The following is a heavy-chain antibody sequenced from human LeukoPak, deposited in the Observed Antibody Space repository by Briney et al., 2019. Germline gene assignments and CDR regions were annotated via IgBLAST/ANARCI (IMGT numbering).Heavy chain of an antibody. CDR1: GFTFSSYE. CDR3: ARAFGYGGNGYLDY. D-gene: IGHD4-23*01. J-gene: IGHJ4*02. V-gene: IGHV3-48*03. Sequence: GGSLRLSYAASGFTFSSYEMNWVRQAPGKGLEWVSYISSSGSTIYYADSVKGRFTISRDNAKNSLYLQMNSLRAEDTAVYYCARAFGYGGNGYLDYWGQGALVTVSS. CDR2: ISSSGSTI.